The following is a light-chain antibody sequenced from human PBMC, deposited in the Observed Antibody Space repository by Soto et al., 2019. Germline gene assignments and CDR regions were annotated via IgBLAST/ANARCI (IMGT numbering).Light chain of an antibody. CDR1: SSNIGSNT. J-gene: IGLJ2*01. CDR2: STN. Sequence: QSVLTQPPSASGTPGQRVTISCSGSSSNIGSNTVHWYQQVPGTAPKLLIYSTNQRPSGVPDRFSGSKSGTSASLAISGLQSEDEADYYCAAWDDSLNGVVFGGGTKLTVL. V-gene: IGLV1-44*01. CDR3: AAWDDSLNGVV.